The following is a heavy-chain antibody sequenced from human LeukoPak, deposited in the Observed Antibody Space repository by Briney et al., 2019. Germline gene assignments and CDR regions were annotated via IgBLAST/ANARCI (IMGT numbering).Heavy chain of an antibody. CDR3: ARDPVWYFDL. CDR1: GGSISSYY. CDR2: IYYSGST. J-gene: IGHJ2*01. V-gene: IGHV4-59*01. Sequence: SETLSLTCTVSGGSISSYYWSWIRQPPGKGLEWIGYIYYSGSTNYNPSLKSRVTISVDTSKNQFSLKLSSVTAADTAVYYCARDPVWYFDLWGRGTLVTVSS.